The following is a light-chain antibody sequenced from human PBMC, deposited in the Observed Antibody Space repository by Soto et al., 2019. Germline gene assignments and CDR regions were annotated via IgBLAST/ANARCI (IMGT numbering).Light chain of an antibody. CDR2: KAS. Sequence: DIQMTQSPSTLSGSVGDRVTITCRASQTISDWLAWHQQKPGKAPKLLIYKASSLESGVPSRFSGSGSGTEFTLTISSLQPDDFATYYCQQYNSYSTFGQGTKVDI. V-gene: IGKV1-5*03. CDR3: QQYNSYST. CDR1: QTISDW. J-gene: IGKJ1*01.